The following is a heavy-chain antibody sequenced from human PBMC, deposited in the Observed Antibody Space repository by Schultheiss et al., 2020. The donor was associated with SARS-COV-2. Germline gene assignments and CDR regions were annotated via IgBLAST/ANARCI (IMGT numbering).Heavy chain of an antibody. V-gene: IGHV3-73*01. CDR2: IRSKANSYAT. CDR1: GFTFSGSA. Sequence: GESLRLSCAASGFTFSGSAMHWVRQASGKGLEWVGRIRSKANSYATAYAASVKGRFTISRDDSKNTAYLQMNSLRAEDTAVYYCARDRGYCSSTSCYTNWFDPWGQGTLVTVSS. J-gene: IGHJ5*02. D-gene: IGHD2-2*02. CDR3: ARDRGYCSSTSCYTNWFDP.